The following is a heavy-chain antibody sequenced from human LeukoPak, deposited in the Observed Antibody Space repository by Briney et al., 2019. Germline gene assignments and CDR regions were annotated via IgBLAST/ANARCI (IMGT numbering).Heavy chain of an antibody. CDR3: AKGLGFKRGLVPATAIYFDY. J-gene: IGHJ4*02. V-gene: IGHV3-23*01. D-gene: IGHD2-2*01. CDR2: ISGSGGST. CDR1: GFTFSSYA. Sequence: GGSLRLSCAASGFTFSSYAMSWVRQAPGKGLEGVSAISGSGGSTYYADSVKGRFTISRDNSKNTLYLQMNSLRAEDTAVYYCAKGLGFKRGLVPATAIYFDYWGQGTLVTVSP.